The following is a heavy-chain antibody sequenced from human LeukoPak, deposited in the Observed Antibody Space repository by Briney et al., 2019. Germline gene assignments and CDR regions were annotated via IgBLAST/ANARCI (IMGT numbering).Heavy chain of an antibody. CDR1: GGSISSYY. CDR2: IYYSGST. Sequence: PSETLSLTCTVSGGSISSYYWSWIRQPPGKGLEWIGYIYYSGSTNYNPSLKSRVTISVDTSKNQFSLKLSSVTAADTALYYCARLSRSSRGTFFDYWAREPWSPSPQ. J-gene: IGHJ4*02. CDR3: ARLSRSSRGTFFDY. D-gene: IGHD6-13*01. V-gene: IGHV4-59*08.